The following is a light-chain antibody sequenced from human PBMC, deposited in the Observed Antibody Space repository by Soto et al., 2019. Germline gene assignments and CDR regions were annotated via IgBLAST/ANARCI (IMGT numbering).Light chain of an antibody. V-gene: IGKV1-5*03. CDR2: TVS. CDR3: QQYKTYTGT. CDR1: QTISNW. Sequence: DIQMTQSPSTLSASVGDRVTITCRASQTISNWLAWYQQKPGKAPKFLIYTVSTLESGVPSRFSGAGSGTEFSLTISSLQPDDFATYYCQQYKTYTGTFGQGTKV. J-gene: IGKJ1*01.